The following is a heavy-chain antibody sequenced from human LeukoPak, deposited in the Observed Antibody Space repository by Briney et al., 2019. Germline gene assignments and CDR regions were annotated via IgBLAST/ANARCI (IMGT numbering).Heavy chain of an antibody. D-gene: IGHD5-24*01. CDR3: AKSFSETERATITAY. V-gene: IGHV4-59*01. Sequence: SETLSLTCSVSGGSIRSYYWSWIRQPPGKGLEWIGYIYYSGSTTYNPSLKSRVTISVDTSKNQFSLKLSSVTAADTAIYYCAKSFSETERATITAYWGQGTLVTVSS. CDR2: IYYSGST. CDR1: GGSIRSYY. J-gene: IGHJ4*02.